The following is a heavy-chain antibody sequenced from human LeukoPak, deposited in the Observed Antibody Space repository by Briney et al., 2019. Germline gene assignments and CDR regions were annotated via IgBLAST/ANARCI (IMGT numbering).Heavy chain of an antibody. J-gene: IGHJ6*03. D-gene: IGHD6-19*01. V-gene: IGHV1-18*01. CDR2: ISAYNGNT. CDR3: ARDQWLVLDYYYMDV. Sequence: GASVKVSCKASGYTFSSYGISWVRQAPGQGLEWMGWISAYNGNTNYAQKLQGRVTMTTDTSTSTAYMELRSLRSDDTAVYYCARDQWLVLDYYYMDVWGKGTTVTISS. CDR1: GYTFSSYG.